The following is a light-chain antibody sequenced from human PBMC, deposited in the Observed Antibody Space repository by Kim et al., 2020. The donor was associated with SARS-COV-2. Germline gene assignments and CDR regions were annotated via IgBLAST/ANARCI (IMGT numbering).Light chain of an antibody. CDR2: GNS. Sequence: QSVLTQPPSVSGAPGQRVTISCTGSSSNIGAGYDVHWYQQLPGTAPKLLIYGNSNRPSGVPDRFSGSKSGTSASLAITGLQAEDEADYYCQVWDSSSDHPVFGGGTQLTVL. V-gene: IGLV1-40*01. CDR1: SSNIGAGYD. J-gene: IGLJ2*01. CDR3: QVWDSSSDHPV.